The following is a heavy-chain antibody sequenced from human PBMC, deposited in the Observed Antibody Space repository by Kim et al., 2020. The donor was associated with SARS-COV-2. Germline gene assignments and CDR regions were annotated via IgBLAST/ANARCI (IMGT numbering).Heavy chain of an antibody. CDR3: ARDLDILTGYYNVPDY. V-gene: IGHV1-18*04. D-gene: IGHD3-9*01. Sequence: ASVKVSCKASGYTFTSYGISWVRQAPGQGLEWMGWISAYNGNTNYAQKLQGRVTMTTDTSTSTAYMELRSLRSDDTAVYYCARDLDILTGYYNVPDYWGQGTLVTVSS. CDR1: GYTFTSYG. J-gene: IGHJ4*02. CDR2: ISAYNGNT.